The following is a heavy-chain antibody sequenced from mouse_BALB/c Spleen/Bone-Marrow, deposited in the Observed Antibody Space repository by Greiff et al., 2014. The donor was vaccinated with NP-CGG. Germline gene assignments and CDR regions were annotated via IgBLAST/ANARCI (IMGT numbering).Heavy chain of an antibody. J-gene: IGHJ4*01. CDR1: GYTFTSYW. D-gene: IGHD2-1*01. CDR3: ASPYGNYDAMDY. CDR2: IYPGDGDT. V-gene: IGHV1-87*01. Sequence: QVQLQQSGAELARPGASVKLSCKASGYTFTSYWMQWVKQRPGQGLEWIGAIYPGDGDTRYTQKFRGKATLTVDKSSNTAYMQLSSLTSEDSAVYFCASPYGNYDAMDYWGQGTSVTVSS.